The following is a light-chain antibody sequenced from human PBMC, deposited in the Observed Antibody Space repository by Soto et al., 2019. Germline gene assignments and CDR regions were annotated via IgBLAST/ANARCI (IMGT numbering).Light chain of an antibody. CDR3: QQYNNWRT. V-gene: IGKV3-15*01. CDR1: QSVSSN. J-gene: IGKJ1*01. Sequence: EIVMPQSPATLSVSPGERATLSCRASQSVSSNLAWYQQKPGQAPRLLIYGASTRATGIPARFSGSGSGTEFTLTISSLQSEDFAVYYCQQYNNWRTFGQGTKVEIK. CDR2: GAS.